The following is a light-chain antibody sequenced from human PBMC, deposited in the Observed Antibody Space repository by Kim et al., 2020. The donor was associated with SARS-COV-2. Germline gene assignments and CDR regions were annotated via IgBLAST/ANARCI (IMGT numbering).Light chain of an antibody. V-gene: IGKV2-29*02. CDR1: QSLLHSDGETY. CDR3: MQGIHLPLT. Sequence: IVMTQTPLSLSVTPGQPASISCKSSQSLLHSDGETYLYWYLQKPGQSPQLLIYKVSSRFSGVPDRFSGIGSGTDFTLKISRVEAEDVGVYYCMQGIHLPLTFGGGTKLEI. CDR2: KVS. J-gene: IGKJ4*01.